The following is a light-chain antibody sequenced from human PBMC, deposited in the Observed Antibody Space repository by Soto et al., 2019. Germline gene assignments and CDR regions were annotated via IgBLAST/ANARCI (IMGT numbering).Light chain of an antibody. CDR1: SSNIGAGFD. Sequence: QSVLTQPPSVSGAPGQRVTISCTGSSSNIGAGFDVHWYQQLPGTAPKLLISGNTNRPSGVPDRFSGSKSGTSASLAITGLQAEDEADYYCCSYVGASTYVFGTGTKVTVL. CDR2: GNT. J-gene: IGLJ1*01. CDR3: CSYVGASTYV. V-gene: IGLV1-40*01.